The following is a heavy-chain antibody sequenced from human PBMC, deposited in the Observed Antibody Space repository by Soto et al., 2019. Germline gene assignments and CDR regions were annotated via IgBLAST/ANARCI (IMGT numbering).Heavy chain of an antibody. CDR2: IIPIFGTA. J-gene: IGHJ4*02. CDR1: GGTFSSYA. Sequence: GASVKVSCKASGGTFSSYAISWVRQAPGQGLEWMGGIIPIFGTANYAQKFQGRVTITADESTSTAYMELSSLRSEDTAVYYCARTIQLWLSYFDYWGQGTLVTVSS. D-gene: IGHD5-18*01. CDR3: ARTIQLWLSYFDY. V-gene: IGHV1-69*13.